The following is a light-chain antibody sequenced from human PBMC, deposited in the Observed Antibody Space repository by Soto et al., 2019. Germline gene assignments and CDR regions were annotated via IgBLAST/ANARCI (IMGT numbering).Light chain of an antibody. Sequence: QSALTQPASVSGSPGQSITVSCSGTSSDVGSYNLVSWYQQHPGKAPKLIIYAGTKRPSGVSNRFSGSTSGNTASLTISGPQAEDEADYYCCSYAGSVIFGGGTKLTVL. V-gene: IGLV2-23*01. CDR2: AGT. J-gene: IGLJ2*01. CDR3: CSYAGSVI. CDR1: SSDVGSYNL.